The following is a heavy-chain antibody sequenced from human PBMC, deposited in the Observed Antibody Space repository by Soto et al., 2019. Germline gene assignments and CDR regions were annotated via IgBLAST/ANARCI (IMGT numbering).Heavy chain of an antibody. CDR1: GFTFSTYG. D-gene: IGHD5-18*01. CDR2: ISYDGSNK. CDR3: AKGFSYSVIDY. V-gene: IGHV3-30*18. Sequence: QVQLVESGGGVVQPGRSLRLSCAASGFTFSTYGMHWVRQAPGKGLEWVAVISYDGSNKYYADSVKGRFTISRDNSKNTGYLQMSRLRGEDTAVYYCAKGFSYSVIDYWGQGTLVTVSS. J-gene: IGHJ4*02.